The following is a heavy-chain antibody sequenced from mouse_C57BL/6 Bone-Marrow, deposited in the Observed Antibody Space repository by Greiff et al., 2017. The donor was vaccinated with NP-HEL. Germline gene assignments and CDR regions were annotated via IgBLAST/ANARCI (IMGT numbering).Heavy chain of an antibody. CDR2: ISYDGSN. CDR3: ARGLGGSFDY. J-gene: IGHJ2*01. CDR1: GYSITSGYY. D-gene: IGHD3-3*01. Sequence: VQLQQSGPGLVKPSQSLSLTCSVTGYSITSGYYWNWIRQFPGNKLEWMGYISYDGSNNYNPSLKNRISINRDTSKNQFFLKLNSVTTEDTATYYCARGLGGSFDYWGQGTTLTVSS. V-gene: IGHV3-6*01.